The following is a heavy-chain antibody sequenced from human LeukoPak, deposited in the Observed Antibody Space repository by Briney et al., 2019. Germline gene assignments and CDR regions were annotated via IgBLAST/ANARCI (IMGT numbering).Heavy chain of an antibody. CDR1: GGPISSYY. D-gene: IGHD3-10*01. CDR3: AITILLLWFGSPPGWFDP. J-gene: IGHJ5*02. CDR2: IYYSGST. Sequence: SETLSLTCTVSGGPISSYYWSWIRQPPGKGLEWIGYIYYSGSTNYNPSLKSRVTISVDTSKNQFSLKLSSVTAADTAVYYCAITILLLWFGSPPGWFDPWGQGTLVTVSS. V-gene: IGHV4-59*12.